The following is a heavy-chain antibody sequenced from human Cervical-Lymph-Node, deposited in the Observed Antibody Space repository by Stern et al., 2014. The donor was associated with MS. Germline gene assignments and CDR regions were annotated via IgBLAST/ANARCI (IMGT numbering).Heavy chain of an antibody. CDR1: GFTFEDYG. V-gene: IGHV3-20*01. D-gene: IGHD2-8*02. CDR2: LNWEGGST. CDR3: ARAFCTGGVCYSFPFYGMDV. J-gene: IGHJ6*02. Sequence: EVQLVDSGGGVVRPGGSLRLSCAASGFTFEDYGMSWVRPAPGKGLAWVAALNWEGGSTVYAGSVQGRFTISRDNAKNSLYLQMNSLRAEDTALYHCARAFCTGGVCYSFPFYGMDVWGQGTTVTVSS.